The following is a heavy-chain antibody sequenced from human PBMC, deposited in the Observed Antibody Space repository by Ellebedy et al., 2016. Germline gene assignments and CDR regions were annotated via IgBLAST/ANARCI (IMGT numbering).Heavy chain of an antibody. J-gene: IGHJ6*02. CDR1: GGSVNSGGYY. CDR2: IYYGGST. Sequence: SETLSLTXTVSGGSVNSGGYYWSWIRQHPEKGLEWIGYIYYGGSTYYSPSLKSRVTISVDTSKNQFSLKLSSVTAADTAVYYCARDLNWVAAAGTFGMDVWGQGTTVTVSS. CDR3: ARDLNWVAAAGTFGMDV. D-gene: IGHD6-13*01. V-gene: IGHV4-31*03.